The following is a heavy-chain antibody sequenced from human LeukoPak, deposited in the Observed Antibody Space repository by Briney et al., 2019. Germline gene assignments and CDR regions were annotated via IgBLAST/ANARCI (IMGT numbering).Heavy chain of an antibody. V-gene: IGHV1-2*02. D-gene: IGHD2-2*01. CDR3: AREDYCSSTSCYLFG. Sequence: ASVKVSCKASGYTFTGYYMHWVRQAPGQGLEWMGWINPNSGGTNYAQKFQGRVTMTRDTSISTAYMELSRLRSDDTAVYYCAREDYCSSTSCYLFGWGQGTLVTVSS. CDR1: GYTFTGYY. CDR2: INPNSGGT. J-gene: IGHJ4*02.